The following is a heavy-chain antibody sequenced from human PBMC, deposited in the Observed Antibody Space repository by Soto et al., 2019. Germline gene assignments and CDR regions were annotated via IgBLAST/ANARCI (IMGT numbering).Heavy chain of an antibody. CDR1: GFTFRNYA. J-gene: IGHJ5*02. D-gene: IGHD2-8*01. CDR3: ARAGGSCTSGGVCYPNWFDL. CDR2: LSAGGRI. V-gene: IGHV3-23*01. Sequence: GGSLRLSCAASGFTFRNYAMSWVRQAPGKGLEWVSSLSAGGRIDYADSVKGRFTISRDNSKNTLYLQMNSLRADDTALYYCARAGGSCTSGGVCYPNWFDLWGQGTLVTVSS.